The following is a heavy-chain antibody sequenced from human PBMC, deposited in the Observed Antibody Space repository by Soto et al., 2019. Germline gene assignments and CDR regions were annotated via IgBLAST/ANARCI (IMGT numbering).Heavy chain of an antibody. CDR3: AKVAVPEDYYGSVSYYIGYYYYLIAV. Sequence: PGGSLRLSCAASGFTFSSYAMSWVRQAPGKGLEWVSAISGSGGSTYYADSVKGRFTISRDNSKNTLYLQMNSLRAEDTAVYYCAKVAVPEDYYGSVSYYIGYYYYLIAVWGQGTTVTVSS. J-gene: IGHJ6*02. D-gene: IGHD3-10*01. V-gene: IGHV3-23*01. CDR2: ISGSGGST. CDR1: GFTFSSYA.